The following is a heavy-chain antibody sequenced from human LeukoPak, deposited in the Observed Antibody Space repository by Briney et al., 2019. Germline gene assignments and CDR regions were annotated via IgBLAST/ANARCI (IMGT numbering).Heavy chain of an antibody. V-gene: IGHV3-30*02. CDR1: GFTFSSYG. CDR2: IRYDGSNK. D-gene: IGHD1-26*01. Sequence: GGSLRLSCAASGFTFSSYGMHWVRQAPGKGLEWVAFIRYDGSNKYYADSVKGRFTISRDNSKNTLYLQMNSLRAEDTAVYYCAKDASGSYYSFDYWGQGTLVTVSS. CDR3: AKDASGSYYSFDY. J-gene: IGHJ4*02.